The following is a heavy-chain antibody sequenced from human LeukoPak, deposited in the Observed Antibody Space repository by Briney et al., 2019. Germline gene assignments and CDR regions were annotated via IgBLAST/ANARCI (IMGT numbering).Heavy chain of an antibody. CDR1: GYTFTSYG. V-gene: IGHV1-18*01. CDR2: ISAYNGNT. J-gene: IGHJ5*01. Sequence: ASVMVSCKTSGYTFTSYGISWVRQAPGQGLEWMGWISAYNGNTHFAQKIQGRVTMTTDTSTSTAYMELRSLRSDDTAVYFCARAHCSNTTCNLTPTTWFDSWGQGSLVTVSS. CDR3: ARAHCSNTTCNLTPTTWFDS. D-gene: IGHD2-2*01.